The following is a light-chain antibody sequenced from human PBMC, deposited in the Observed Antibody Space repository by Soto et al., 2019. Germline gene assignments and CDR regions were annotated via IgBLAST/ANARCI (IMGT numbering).Light chain of an antibody. V-gene: IGLV2-14*03. J-gene: IGLJ1*01. CDR2: DVN. CDR1: SSDVGAYNY. Sequence: QSVLTQPASVSGSPGQSIAISCTGTSSDVGAYNYVSWYQQHPGKAPKLMIYDVNNRPSGVSNRFSGSKSGNTASLTISGLQAEDEADYYCSSYTTGGSYVFGTGTKVTVL. CDR3: SSYTTGGSYV.